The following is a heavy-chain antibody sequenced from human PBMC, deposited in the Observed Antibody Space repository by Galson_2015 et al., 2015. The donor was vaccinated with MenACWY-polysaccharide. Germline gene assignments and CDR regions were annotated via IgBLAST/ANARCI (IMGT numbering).Heavy chain of an antibody. CDR3: ATWFQNSSGWGIDY. D-gene: IGHD6-25*01. J-gene: IGHJ4*02. CDR2: INKDGSGR. Sequence: SLRLSCAASGFTFNTYWMTWVRQAPGKGLQWVANINKDGSGRYYVDSVRGRFTVSRDNAKPSLYLQMNSLRAEDTAVYYCATWFQNSSGWGIDYWGQGTLVTVSS. CDR1: GFTFNTYW. V-gene: IGHV3-7*01.